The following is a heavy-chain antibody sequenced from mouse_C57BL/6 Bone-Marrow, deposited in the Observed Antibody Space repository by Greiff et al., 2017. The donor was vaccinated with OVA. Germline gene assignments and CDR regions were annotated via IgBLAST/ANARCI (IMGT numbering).Heavy chain of an antibody. Sequence: EVQGVESGGDLVKPGGSLKLSCAASGFTFSSYGMSWVRQTPDKRLEWVATISSGGSYTYYPDSVKGRFTISRDNAKNTLYLQMSSLKSEDTSMYSCASLSYYDYDAWFAYWGQGTLLTVSA. CDR1: GFTFSSYG. CDR3: ASLSYYDYDAWFAY. CDR2: ISSGGSYT. V-gene: IGHV5-6*01. D-gene: IGHD2-4*01. J-gene: IGHJ3*01.